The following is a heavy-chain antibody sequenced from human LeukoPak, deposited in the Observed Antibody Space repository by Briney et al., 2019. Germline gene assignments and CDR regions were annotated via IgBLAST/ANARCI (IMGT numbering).Heavy chain of an antibody. CDR1: TVSSNY. J-gene: IGHJ4*02. Sequence: GGSLRLSCTVSSNYMSWVRQAPGKGLEWLPVIYSGDSTYYADSVRGRFTISRDISKNTLYLQMNSLRPEDTAVYYCARDLWDATGYWGQGTLVTVSS. V-gene: IGHV3-53*05. D-gene: IGHD1-14*01. CDR2: IYSGDST. CDR3: ARDLWDATGY.